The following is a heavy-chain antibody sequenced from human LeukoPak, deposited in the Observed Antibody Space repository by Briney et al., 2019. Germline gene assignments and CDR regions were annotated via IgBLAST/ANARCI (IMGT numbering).Heavy chain of an antibody. D-gene: IGHD3-22*01. CDR1: GDSISTSSYY. J-gene: IGHJ4*02. CDR2: IYYSGST. V-gene: IGHV4-39*01. CDR3: ARSYYYDYRQIDY. Sequence: PSETLSLTCTVSGDSISTSSYYWGWIRQPPGKGLEWLGSIYYSGSTYYNPSLKSRVTISVDTSKNQLYLNLYSVTAADTAVFYCARSYYYDYRQIDYWGQGTLVTVSS.